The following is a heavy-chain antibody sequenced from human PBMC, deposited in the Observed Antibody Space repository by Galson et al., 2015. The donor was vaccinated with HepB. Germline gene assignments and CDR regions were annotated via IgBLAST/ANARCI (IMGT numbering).Heavy chain of an antibody. Sequence: SLRLSCAASGFTFSDYYMSWIRQAPGKGLEWLSYISSNTIYANYADSVKGRFTISRDNVKNSMFLQMDSLRADDTAVYYCARVADSDYGDHAHFDYWGREPWSPSPQ. D-gene: IGHD4-17*01. CDR3: ARVADSDYGDHAHFDY. J-gene: IGHJ4*02. CDR2: ISSNTIYA. CDR1: GFTFSDYY. V-gene: IGHV3-11*06.